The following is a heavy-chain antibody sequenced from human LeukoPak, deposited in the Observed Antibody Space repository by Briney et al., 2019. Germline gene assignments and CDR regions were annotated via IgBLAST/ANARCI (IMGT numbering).Heavy chain of an antibody. CDR2: INGDGAGT. CDR1: GFTFDDYA. J-gene: IGHJ4*02. D-gene: IGHD7-27*01. V-gene: IGHV3-43*02. CDR3: AKDRDWGSRYFDY. Sequence: GGSLRLSCAASGFTFDDYAIHCVRRAPGKGLEWVSLINGDGAGTYYADSVKGRFTIYRDNSKNSLYLQMNSLRTDDTAVYYCAKDRDWGSRYFDYWGQGTLVTVSS.